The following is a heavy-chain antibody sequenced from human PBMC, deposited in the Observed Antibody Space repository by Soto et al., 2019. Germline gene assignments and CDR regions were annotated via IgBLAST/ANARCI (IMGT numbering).Heavy chain of an antibody. CDR1: GFTFSKPG. D-gene: IGHD2-21*02. V-gene: IGHV3-30*18. CDR2: ISYDGSDK. CDR3: AKDRRKWGDSPFEN. Sequence: QVQLVESGGGVVQPGRSLRVSCAASGFTFSKPGMHWVRQAPGKGLEWVAGISYDGSDKYYADSVKGRFTISRDNFKNTLNLQMNTLRVEDTAVYYCAKDRRKWGDSPFENWGQGTLVTVSS. J-gene: IGHJ4*02.